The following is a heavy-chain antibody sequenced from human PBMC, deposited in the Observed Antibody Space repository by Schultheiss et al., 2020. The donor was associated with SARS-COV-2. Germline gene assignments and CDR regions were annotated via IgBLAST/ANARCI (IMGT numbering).Heavy chain of an antibody. V-gene: IGHV3-23*01. CDR2: ISGSGGST. CDR3: AKDRRTGYCTNGVCYSPYYYYMDV. D-gene: IGHD2-8*01. Sequence: ETLSLTCAVYGGSFSGYYWSWIRQPPGKGLEWVSAISGSGGSTYYADSVKGRFTISRDNSKNTLYLQMNSLRAEDTAVYYCAKDRRTGYCTNGVCYSPYYYYMDVWGKGTTVTVSS. J-gene: IGHJ6*03. CDR1: GGSFSGYY.